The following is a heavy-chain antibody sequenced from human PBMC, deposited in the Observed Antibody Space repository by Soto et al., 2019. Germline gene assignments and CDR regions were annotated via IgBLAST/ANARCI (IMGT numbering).Heavy chain of an antibody. CDR2: IIPILGIA. D-gene: IGHD6-19*01. CDR1: GGTFSSYT. CDR3: AGGGKGSGWYY. Sequence: QVQLVQSGAEVKKPGSSVKVSCKASGGTFSSYTISWVRQAPGQGLEWMGRIIPILGIANYAQKFQGRVTINEDKSTSTAYMELSSLRSEDTAVYYCAGGGKGSGWYYWGQGTLVTVSS. V-gene: IGHV1-69*02. J-gene: IGHJ4*02.